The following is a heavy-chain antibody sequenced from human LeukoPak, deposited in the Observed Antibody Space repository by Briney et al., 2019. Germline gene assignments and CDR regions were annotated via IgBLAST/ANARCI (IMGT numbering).Heavy chain of an antibody. V-gene: IGHV4-31*11. CDR1: GGSFSGYY. Sequence: PSETLSLTCAVYGGSFSGYYWSWIRQHPGKGLEWIGYIYYSGSTYYNPSLQSRVTISVDTSKNQFSLKLSSVTAADTAVYYCASTYSSSWYLKNWGQGTLVTVSS. J-gene: IGHJ4*02. CDR3: ASTYSSSWYLKN. D-gene: IGHD6-13*01. CDR2: IYYSGST.